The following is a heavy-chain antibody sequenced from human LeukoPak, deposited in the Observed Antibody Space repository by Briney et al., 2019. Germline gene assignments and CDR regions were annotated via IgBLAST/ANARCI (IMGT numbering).Heavy chain of an antibody. CDR3: AKGGAYMVPRPFDY. V-gene: IGHV3-20*04. CDR1: GFNFEDSG. D-gene: IGHD3-10*01. Sequence: GGSLRLSCAASGFNFEDSGMIWVRQAPGKGLEWVSGINWNGDSTDYADSVRGRFTISRDNSKNTLYLQMNSLRAEDTAVYYCAKGGAYMVPRPFDYWGQGTLVTVSS. J-gene: IGHJ4*02. CDR2: INWNGDST.